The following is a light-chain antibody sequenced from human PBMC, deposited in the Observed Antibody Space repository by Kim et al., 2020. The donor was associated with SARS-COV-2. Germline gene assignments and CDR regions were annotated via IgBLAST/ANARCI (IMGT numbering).Light chain of an antibody. CDR2: NAS. CDR1: QSVSSH. Sequence: PPGESATLSCRASQSVSSHLAWYQQKPGQAPRLLIYNASTRATGIPARFSGSGSGTEFTLTIISLQSEDSAIYYCQQYNNWPPLTFGGGTKVDIK. V-gene: IGKV3-15*01. CDR3: QQYNNWPPLT. J-gene: IGKJ4*01.